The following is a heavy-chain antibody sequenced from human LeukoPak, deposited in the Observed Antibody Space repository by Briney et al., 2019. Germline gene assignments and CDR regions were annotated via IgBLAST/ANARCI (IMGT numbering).Heavy chain of an antibody. CDR3: ARETAAHYDSSGYYDY. V-gene: IGHV4-59*01. CDR1: GGSISSYY. D-gene: IGHD3-22*01. Sequence: PSETLSLTCTVSGGSISSYYWSWIRQPPGKGLEWIGYIYYSGSTNYNPSLKSRVTISVDTSKNQFSLKLSSVTAADTAVYYCARETAAHYDSSGYYDYWGQGTLVTVSS. J-gene: IGHJ4*02. CDR2: IYYSGST.